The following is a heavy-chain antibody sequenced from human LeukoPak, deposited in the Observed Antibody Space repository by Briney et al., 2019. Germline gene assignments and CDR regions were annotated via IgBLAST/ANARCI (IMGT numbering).Heavy chain of an antibody. Sequence: SETLSLTCTVSGGSISSYYWSWIRQPPGKGREWIGYIYYSGSTNYNPSLKSRVTISVDTSKNQFSLKLSSVTAADTAVYYCARGPYSSSRGTYYYYMDVWGKGTTVTVSS. CDR1: GGSISSYY. V-gene: IGHV4-59*01. J-gene: IGHJ6*03. D-gene: IGHD6-13*01. CDR2: IYYSGST. CDR3: ARGPYSSSRGTYYYYMDV.